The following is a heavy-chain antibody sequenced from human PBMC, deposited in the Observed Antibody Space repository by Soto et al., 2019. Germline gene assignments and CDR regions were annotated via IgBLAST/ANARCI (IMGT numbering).Heavy chain of an antibody. CDR1: GGSISSYY. D-gene: IGHD3-16*01. CDR3: ATFTVGEGGRGY. J-gene: IGHJ4*02. V-gene: IGHV4-59*08. Sequence: PSETLSLTCTVSGGSISSYYWSWIRQPPGKGLEWIGNIYYSGSTNYNPSLKSRITISADTSKNQFSLKLSSVTAADTAVYYCATFTVGEGGRGYWGQGTLVTVSS. CDR2: IYYSGST.